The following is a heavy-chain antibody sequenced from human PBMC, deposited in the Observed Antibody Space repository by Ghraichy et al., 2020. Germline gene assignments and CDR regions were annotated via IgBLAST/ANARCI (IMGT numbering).Heavy chain of an antibody. Sequence: ESLNISCTVSGGSISSYYWSWIRQPPGKGLEWIGYIYYSGSTNYNPSLKSRVTISVDTSKNQFSLKLSSVTAADTAVYYCARGGRGGYSYGRHYYYYGMDVWGQGTTVTVSS. CDR3: ARGGRGGYSYGRHYYYYGMDV. J-gene: IGHJ6*02. CDR1: GGSISSYY. D-gene: IGHD5-18*01. V-gene: IGHV4-59*01. CDR2: IYYSGST.